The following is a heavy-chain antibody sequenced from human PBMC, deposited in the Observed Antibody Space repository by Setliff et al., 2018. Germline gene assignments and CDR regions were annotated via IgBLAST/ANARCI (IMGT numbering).Heavy chain of an antibody. CDR3: AREHYDILTGYYPYYGMDV. Sequence: AASVKVSCKASGYTFTSYAMNWVRQAPGQGLEWMGWINTNTGNPTYAQGFTGRFVFSLDTSVSTAYLQISSLTAEDTAVYYCAREHYDILTGYYPYYGMDVWGQGTTVTVSS. CDR1: GYTFTSYA. D-gene: IGHD3-9*01. CDR2: INTNTGNP. J-gene: IGHJ6*02. V-gene: IGHV7-4-1*02.